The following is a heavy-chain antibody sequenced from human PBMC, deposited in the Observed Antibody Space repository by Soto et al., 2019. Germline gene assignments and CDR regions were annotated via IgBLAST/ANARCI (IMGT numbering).Heavy chain of an antibody. D-gene: IGHD3-3*01. CDR2: IYYSGST. CDR1: GGSISSSSYY. V-gene: IGHV4-39*02. J-gene: IGHJ3*02. Sequence: SETLSLTCTVSGGSISSSSYYWGWIRQPPGKGLEWIGSIYYSGSTYYNPSLKSRVTISVDTSKNQFSLKLSSVTAADTAVYYCARDPAGDYDPEKNDDAFDIWGQGTMVTVSS. CDR3: ARDPAGDYDPEKNDDAFDI.